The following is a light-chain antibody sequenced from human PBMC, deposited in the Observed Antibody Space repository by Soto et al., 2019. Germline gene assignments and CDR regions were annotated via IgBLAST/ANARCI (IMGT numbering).Light chain of an antibody. J-gene: IGKJ1*01. CDR3: QQRSNLWT. CDR1: QSVSSY. Sequence: EIVLTQSPATLSLSPGERATLSCRASQSVSSYLAWYQQKPGQAPRLLIYDASNRATGIPARFSGSGSGTDFPLTISSLEPEDVAVYYCQQRSNLWTFGQGTKVEIK. CDR2: DAS. V-gene: IGKV3-11*01.